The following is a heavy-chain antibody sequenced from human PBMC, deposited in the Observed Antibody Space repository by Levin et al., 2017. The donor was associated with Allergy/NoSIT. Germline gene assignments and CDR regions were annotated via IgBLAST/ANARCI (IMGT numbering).Heavy chain of an antibody. D-gene: IGHD5-18*01. J-gene: IGHJ4*02. CDR1: GGTFSSYA. V-gene: IGHV1-69*13. CDR2: IIPIFGTA. CDR3: ARGPLSPRGPNSLGYFDY. Sequence: SVKVSCKASGGTFSSYAISWVRQAPGQGLEWMGGIIPIFGTANYAQKFQGRVTITADESTSTAYMELSSLRSEDTAVYYCARGPLSPRGPNSLGYFDYWGQGTLVTVSS.